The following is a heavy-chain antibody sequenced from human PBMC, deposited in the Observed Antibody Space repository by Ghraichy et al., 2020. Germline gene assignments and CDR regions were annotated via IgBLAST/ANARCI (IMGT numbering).Heavy chain of an antibody. D-gene: IGHD6-13*01. V-gene: IGHV4-34*01. J-gene: IGHJ4*02. CDR1: GGSFSGYY. CDR2: INHSGST. CDR3: ARGVRQQLVSVFDY. Sequence: SETLSLTCAVYGGSFSGYYWSWIRQPPGKGLEWIGEINHSGSTNYNPSLKSRVTIPVDTSKNQFSLKLSSVTAADTAVYYCARGVRQQLVSVFDYWGQGTLVTVSS.